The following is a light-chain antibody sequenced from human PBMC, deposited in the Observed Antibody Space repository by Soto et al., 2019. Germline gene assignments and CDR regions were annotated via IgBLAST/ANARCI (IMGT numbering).Light chain of an antibody. CDR2: GAS. CDR3: QQYSNWPPGT. CDR1: QSVRST. V-gene: IGKV3-15*01. Sequence: RVMTQSPATLSVSPGERATLSCRASQSVRSTLAWYQQKPGQAPRLLIYGASTRATGIPARFSGSGSGTEFTLTISSLQSEDFAVYYCQQYSNWPPGTFGQGTNVDIK. J-gene: IGKJ1*01.